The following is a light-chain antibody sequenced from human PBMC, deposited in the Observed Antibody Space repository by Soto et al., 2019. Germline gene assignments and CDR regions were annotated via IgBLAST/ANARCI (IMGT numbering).Light chain of an antibody. CDR2: GAS. Sequence: EIVMSQSPATLSVSPGERATLSCRASQSVSSNVAWYQQKPGQAPRLLIYGASTRATGIPAMFSGSGSGTEFTLTVSSLQSEDFAGYCCQQYNNWPPWTFGQGPMVEIK. CDR1: QSVSSN. V-gene: IGKV3-15*01. CDR3: QQYNNWPPWT. J-gene: IGKJ1*01.